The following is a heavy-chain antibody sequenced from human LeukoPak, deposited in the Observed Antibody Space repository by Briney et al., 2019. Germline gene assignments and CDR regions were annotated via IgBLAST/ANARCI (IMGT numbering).Heavy chain of an antibody. CDR1: GYTFTSYG. D-gene: IGHD5-18*01. J-gene: IGHJ5*02. Sequence: ASVTVSCKASGYTFTSYGISWVRQAPGQGLEWMGWINPNSGVTNYAQKFQGRVTMTRDTSISTAYMELSRLRSDDTAVYYCARTIVGYSYGGEYNWFDPWGQGTLVTVSS. CDR3: ARTIVGYSYGGEYNWFDP. CDR2: INPNSGVT. V-gene: IGHV1-2*02.